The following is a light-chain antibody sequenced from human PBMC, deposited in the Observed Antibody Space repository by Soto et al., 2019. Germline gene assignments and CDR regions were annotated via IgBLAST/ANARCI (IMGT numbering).Light chain of an antibody. J-gene: IGLJ2*01. CDR1: SSDVGSYNL. CDR3: CSYAGSSSSVV. CDR2: EGS. Sequence: QSVLTQPASVSGSPGQSITISCTGTSSDVGSYNLVSWYQQHPGKAPKLMIYEGSKRPSGVSNRFSGSKSGNTASLTISGLQAEDEADYYCCSYAGSSSSVVFGGGTKVTVI. V-gene: IGLV2-23*01.